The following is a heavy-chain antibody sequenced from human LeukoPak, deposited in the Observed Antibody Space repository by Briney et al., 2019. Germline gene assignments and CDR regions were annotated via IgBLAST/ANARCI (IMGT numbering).Heavy chain of an antibody. V-gene: IGHV4-34*01. Sequence: SETLSLTCAVYGGSFSGYYWSWIRQPPGKGLEWIGIINHSGSTNYNPSLTSRVTISVDTSKNQFSLKLSSVTAADTAVYYCARHGLITMVRGAHMIPNDYWGQGTLVTVSS. CDR3: ARHGLITMVRGAHMIPNDY. J-gene: IGHJ4*02. CDR1: GGSFSGYY. D-gene: IGHD3-10*01. CDR2: INHSGST.